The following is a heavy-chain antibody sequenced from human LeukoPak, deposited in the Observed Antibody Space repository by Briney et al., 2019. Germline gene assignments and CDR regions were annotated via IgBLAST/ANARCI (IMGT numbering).Heavy chain of an antibody. J-gene: IGHJ4*02. CDR2: INHSGST. V-gene: IGHV4-34*01. CDR3: ARDRGTWNDDGFDY. CDR1: GGSFSGYY. D-gene: IGHD1-1*01. Sequence: SETLSLTCAVCGGSFSGYYWSWIRQPPGKGLEWIGEINHSGSTNYNPSLKSRVTMSVDTSKNQFSLKLSSVTAADTAAYYCARDRGTWNDDGFDYWGQGTLVTVSS.